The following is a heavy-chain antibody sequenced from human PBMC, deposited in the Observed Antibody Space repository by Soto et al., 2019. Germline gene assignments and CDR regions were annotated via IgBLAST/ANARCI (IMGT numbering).Heavy chain of an antibody. CDR1: GFTFPNYA. CDR3: AKHLPSKQNQRLWADAFHI. V-gene: IGHV3-23*01. J-gene: IGHJ3*02. D-gene: IGHD2-2*01. CDR2: VTGRASST. Sequence: EVRLLESGGGLVQPGGSLRLSCAASGFTFPNYAMSWVRQAPGKGLEWVSVVTGRASSTYYADSVEGRFTISRDNSRNTLFLQLNRLGAEDTAVYYCAKHLPSKQNQRLWADAFHIWGRGTNLTVSS.